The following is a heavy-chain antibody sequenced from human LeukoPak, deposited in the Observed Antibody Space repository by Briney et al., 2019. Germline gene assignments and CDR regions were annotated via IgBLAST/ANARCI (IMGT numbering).Heavy chain of an antibody. CDR1: GGTFSSYA. CDR3: ARGDYYDSSGYYINWFDP. D-gene: IGHD3-22*01. Sequence: ASVKVSCKASGGTFSSYAISWVRQAPGQGLEWMGGIIPIFGTANYAQKFQGRVTITTDESTSTAYMELSSLRSEDTAVYYCARGDYYDSSGYYINWFDPWGQGTLVTVSS. V-gene: IGHV1-69*05. CDR2: IIPIFGTA. J-gene: IGHJ5*02.